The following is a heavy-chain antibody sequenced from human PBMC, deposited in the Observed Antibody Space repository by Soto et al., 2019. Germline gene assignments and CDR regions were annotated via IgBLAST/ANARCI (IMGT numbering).Heavy chain of an antibody. V-gene: IGHV3-7*01. D-gene: IGHD3-10*01. CDR2: IKQDGSAK. Sequence: EVQLVESGGGLVQPGGSLRLSCAASGFTFSSYWMSWVRQAPGKGLEWVASIKQDGSAKYYVDTVKGRFTISRDNATNSLYLQMNSLRAEDTAVYYCARDSTFIDGSGSYFPQSWWFDPWGQGTLVTVSS. J-gene: IGHJ5*02. CDR3: ARDSTFIDGSGSYFPQSWWFDP. CDR1: GFTFSSYW.